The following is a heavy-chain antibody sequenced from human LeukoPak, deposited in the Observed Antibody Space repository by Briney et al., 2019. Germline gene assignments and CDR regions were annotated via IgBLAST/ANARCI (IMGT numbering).Heavy chain of an antibody. CDR3: IRSAFLTTEFYFDY. Sequence: GGSLRLSCAASGFTFSRYWMHWVRQAPGKGLVWVSRINTDGRTITYADSVKGRFTISRDNAKNTLYLQMNSLRAEDTAVYYCIRSAFLTTEFYFDYWGHGTLVTVSS. J-gene: IGHJ4*01. V-gene: IGHV3-74*01. CDR2: INTDGRTI. CDR1: GFTFSRYW. D-gene: IGHD4-11*01.